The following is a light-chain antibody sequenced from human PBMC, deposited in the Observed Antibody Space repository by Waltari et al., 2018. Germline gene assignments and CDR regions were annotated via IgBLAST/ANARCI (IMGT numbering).Light chain of an antibody. Sequence: DIVMTQSPDSLAVSLGERATINCKSSQCVLYSSNNKNYLAWYQKKPGQPPKLLIYWASTRESGVPDRLSGSGSGTDFTLTISSLQAEDVAVYYCQQYYSTPWTFGQGTKVEIK. V-gene: IGKV4-1*01. CDR3: QQYYSTPWT. CDR2: WAS. J-gene: IGKJ1*01. CDR1: QCVLYSSNNKNY.